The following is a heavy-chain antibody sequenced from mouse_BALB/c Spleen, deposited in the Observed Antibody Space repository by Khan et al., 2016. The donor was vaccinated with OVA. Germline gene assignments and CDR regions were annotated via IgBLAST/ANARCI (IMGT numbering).Heavy chain of an antibody. Sequence: EVQLLETGGGLVQPGGSRKLSCAASGFTFSSYGMHWVRQAPEKGLEWVAYISGDSNTIYYADTVKGRFTISRDNPKNTLFLQMTSLMSEDTARYYCATSYFYGYYFDYWGPGTTLTVSS. CDR2: ISGDSNTI. J-gene: IGHJ2*01. CDR3: ATSYFYGYYFDY. D-gene: IGHD1-1*01. CDR1: GFTFSSYG. V-gene: IGHV5-17*02.